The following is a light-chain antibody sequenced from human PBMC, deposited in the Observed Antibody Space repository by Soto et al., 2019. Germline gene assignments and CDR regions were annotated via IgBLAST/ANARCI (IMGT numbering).Light chain of an antibody. CDR3: QSYDISLHNYV. V-gene: IGLV1-40*01. CDR1: TSNIGAPSD. J-gene: IGLJ1*01. Sequence: QSALTQPPSVSGAPGQRVSISCTGSTSNIGAPSDVHWYQHLPGTAPKLLIYGDNNRPSGVPDRFSGSKSGTSASLAITRLQAEAEADYYCQSYDISLHNYVFGTGTKVTVL. CDR2: GDN.